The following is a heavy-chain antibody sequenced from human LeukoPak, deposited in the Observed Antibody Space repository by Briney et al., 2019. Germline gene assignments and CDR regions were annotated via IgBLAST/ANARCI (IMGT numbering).Heavy chain of an antibody. J-gene: IGHJ4*02. Sequence: GASVKVSCKASGGTFSSYAISWVRQAPGQGLEWMGGIIPIFGTANYAQKFQGRVTITTDESTSTAYMELSNLRSEDTAVYYCARTSRLRTGFDYWGQGTLVTVSS. V-gene: IGHV1-69*05. CDR2: IIPIFGTA. D-gene: IGHD1-14*01. CDR3: ARTSRLRTGFDY. CDR1: GGTFSSYA.